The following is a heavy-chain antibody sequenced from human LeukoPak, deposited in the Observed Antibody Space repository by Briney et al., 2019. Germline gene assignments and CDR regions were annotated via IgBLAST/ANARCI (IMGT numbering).Heavy chain of an antibody. CDR2: ISGSGGST. CDR1: GFTFSSYA. D-gene: IGHD3-22*01. V-gene: IGHV3-23*01. Sequence: TGGSLRLSCAASGFTFSSYAMSWVRQAPGKGLEWVSAISGSGGSTYYADSVKGRFTISRDNSKNTLYLQMNSLRAEDTAVYYCAKDLIVGIQLWFGDYYDSSGERFDYWGQGTLVTVSS. CDR3: AKDLIVGIQLWFGDYYDSSGERFDY. J-gene: IGHJ4*02.